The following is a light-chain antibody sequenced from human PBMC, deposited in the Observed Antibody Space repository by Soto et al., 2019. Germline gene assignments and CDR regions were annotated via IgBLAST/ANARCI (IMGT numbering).Light chain of an antibody. Sequence: VVLTQAPGTLFLSPGERATLSCRASQSVSSSFLAWYQQKPGQAPRLLIYDASNRATGIPARFSGSGSGTDFTLTISNLEPEDFAVYYCQQRSNWPTFGQGTKVDIK. J-gene: IGKJ1*01. V-gene: IGKV3D-20*02. CDR1: QSVSSSF. CDR2: DAS. CDR3: QQRSNWPT.